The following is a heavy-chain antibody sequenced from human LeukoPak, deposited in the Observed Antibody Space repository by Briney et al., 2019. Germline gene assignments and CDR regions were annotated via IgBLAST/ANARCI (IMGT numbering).Heavy chain of an antibody. CDR1: AVSFSSFQ. D-gene: IGHD2-8*01. J-gene: IGHJ5*02. CDR2: IHMTETT. CDR3: ATSYDAKVAPSDL. Sequence: SETLSLTGTVSAVSFSSFQWRWLRHSPGNGREWIVNIHMTETTDYHPSLKSRATISVDTSKSQFSLLVTSVSAAATAIYFCATSYDAKVAPSDLLGQGILVTVSS. V-gene: IGHV4-4*09.